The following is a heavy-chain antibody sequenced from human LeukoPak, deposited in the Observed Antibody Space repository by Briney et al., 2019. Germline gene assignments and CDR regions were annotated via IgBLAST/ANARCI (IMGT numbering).Heavy chain of an antibody. CDR2: IYYSGST. CDR3: ASVKYCSGGSCFSPEYFQH. Sequence: SETLSLTCTVSGGSISSYYWSWIRQPPGKGLEWIGYIYYSGSTNYNPSLKSRVTISVDTSKNQFSLKLSSVTAADTAVYYCASVKYCSGGSCFSPEYFQHWGQGTLVTVSS. D-gene: IGHD2-15*01. V-gene: IGHV4-59*12. CDR1: GGSISSYY. J-gene: IGHJ1*01.